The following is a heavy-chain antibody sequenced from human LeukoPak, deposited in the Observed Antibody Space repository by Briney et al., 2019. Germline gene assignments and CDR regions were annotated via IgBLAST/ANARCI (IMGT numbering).Heavy chain of an antibody. CDR3: ASTRGGILLL. Sequence: WMGGIIPIFGTANYAQKFQGRVTITADESTSTAYMELSSLRSEDTAVYYCASTRGGILLLWGQGTLVTVSS. J-gene: IGHJ4*02. D-gene: IGHD1-26*01. CDR2: IIPIFGTA. V-gene: IGHV1-69*01.